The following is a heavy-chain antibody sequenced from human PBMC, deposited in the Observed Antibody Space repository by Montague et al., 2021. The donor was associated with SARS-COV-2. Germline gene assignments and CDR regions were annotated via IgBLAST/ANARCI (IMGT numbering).Heavy chain of an antibody. CDR3: ARENTVTTFGGPYYIDS. V-gene: IGHV4-59*02. J-gene: IGHJ4*02. CDR2: IYDSGST. D-gene: IGHD4-17*01. CDR1: GSSVRSYY. Sequence: SETLSLTCIVSGSSVRSYYWSWIRQPPGKGLEWIGYIYDSGSTNXNPSLKCRVTISVDTSKNQFSLKLSSVTAADTAVYYCARENTVTTFGGPYYIDSWGQGTLVTVSA.